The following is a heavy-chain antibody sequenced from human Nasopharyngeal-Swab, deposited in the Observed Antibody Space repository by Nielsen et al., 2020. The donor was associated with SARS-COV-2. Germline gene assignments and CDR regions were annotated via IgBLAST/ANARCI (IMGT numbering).Heavy chain of an antibody. J-gene: IGHJ4*02. V-gene: IGHV4-39*01. CDR2: IYYGGST. CDR1: GGSISSSTYY. Sequence: GSLRLSCTVSGGSISSSTYYWAWIRQPPGKGLEWIGSIYYGGSTYYNPSLMSRVTISVDTSKNQFSLKLSSVTAADTAVYYCATLSSSWYEYYFDYWGQGTLVTVSS. CDR3: ATLSSSWYEYYFDY. D-gene: IGHD6-13*01.